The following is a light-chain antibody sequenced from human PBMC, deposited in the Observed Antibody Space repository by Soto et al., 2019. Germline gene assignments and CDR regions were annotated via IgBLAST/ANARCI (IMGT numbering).Light chain of an antibody. CDR2: EVS. CDR3: SSYTSTSTPCV. J-gene: IGLJ1*01. Sequence: QSVLTQPRSVSGSPGQSVTISCTGTSSDVGAYKSVSWYQHYPGEAPKVMIYEVSHRPSGASNHFSGYKSGNTASLTISGLQAEDEADYYCSSYTSTSTPCVFGTGTKVTVL. CDR1: SSDVGAYKS. V-gene: IGLV2-14*01.